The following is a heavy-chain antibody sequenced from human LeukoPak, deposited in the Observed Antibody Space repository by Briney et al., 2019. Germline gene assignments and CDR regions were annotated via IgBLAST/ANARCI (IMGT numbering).Heavy chain of an antibody. D-gene: IGHD2-2*01. V-gene: IGHV4-39*01. CDR2: IYYSGST. J-gene: IGHJ4*02. CDR3: ARHLFLVPAAMEGIFDY. Sequence: PSETLSLTCTVCGGSISSSSYYWGWIRQPPGKGLEWIGSIYYSGSTYYNPSLKSRVTISVDTSKNQFSLKLSSVTAADTAVYYCARHLFLVPAAMEGIFDYWGQGTLVTVSS. CDR1: GGSISSSSYY.